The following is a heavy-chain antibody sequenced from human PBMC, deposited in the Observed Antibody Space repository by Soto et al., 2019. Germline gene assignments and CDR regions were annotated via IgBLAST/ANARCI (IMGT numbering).Heavy chain of an antibody. D-gene: IGHD2-2*01. V-gene: IGHV1-46*01. CDR2: INPSGGST. CDR1: GYTFTSYY. Sequence: ASVKVSCKASGYTFTSYYMHWVRQAPGQGLEWMGIINPSGGSTSYAQKSQGRVTMTRDTSTSTVYMELSSLRSEDTAVYYCAGAKGYCISTSCYANYYYGMDVWGQGTTVTVSS. CDR3: AGAKGYCISTSCYANYYYGMDV. J-gene: IGHJ6*02.